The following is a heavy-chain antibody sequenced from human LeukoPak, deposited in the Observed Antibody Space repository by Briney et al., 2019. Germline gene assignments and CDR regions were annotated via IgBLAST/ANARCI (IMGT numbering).Heavy chain of an antibody. J-gene: IGHJ2*01. CDR1: GFIFSQYS. Sequence: GGSLRLSCAASGFIFSQYSMNWVRQAPGKGLEWVSHIRYTGETFYADSVKGRFTISKDNARNSLYLQMNDLRGEDTAVYYCARGNVGIGFYWYFDLWGRGTLVTVSS. CDR3: ARGNVGIGFYWYFDL. D-gene: IGHD7-27*01. CDR2: IRYTGET. V-gene: IGHV3-48*01.